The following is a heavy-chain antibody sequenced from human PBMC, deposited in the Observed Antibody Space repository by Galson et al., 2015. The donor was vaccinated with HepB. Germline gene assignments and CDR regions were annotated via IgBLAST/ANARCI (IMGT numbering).Heavy chain of an antibody. CDR2: ISSSSSYI. V-gene: IGHV3-21*01. D-gene: IGHD3-9*01. CDR1: GFTFSSYS. CDR3: ARAITGGRYFDRFAAFDI. Sequence: SLRLSCAASGFTFSSYSMNWVRQAPGKGLEWVSSISSSSSYIYYADSVKGRFTISRDNAKNSLYLQMNSLRAEDTAVYYCARAITGGRYFDRFAAFDIWGQGTMVTVSS. J-gene: IGHJ3*02.